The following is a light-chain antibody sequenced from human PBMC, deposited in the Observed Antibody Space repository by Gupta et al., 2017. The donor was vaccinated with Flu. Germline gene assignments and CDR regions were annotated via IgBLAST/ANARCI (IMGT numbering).Light chain of an antibody. V-gene: IGKV3-20*01. CDR3: QQYGTSPLT. Sequence: EIVLTQSPSTLSLSPGEGATLSCRASQSVASSDLAWYQQRPGQAPRLLIYGTPSRATGIPDRFSGSGSGTDFTLTISRLGPEDFAVHYCQQYGTSPLTFGGGTKVEIK. CDR2: GTP. J-gene: IGKJ4*01. CDR1: QSVASSD.